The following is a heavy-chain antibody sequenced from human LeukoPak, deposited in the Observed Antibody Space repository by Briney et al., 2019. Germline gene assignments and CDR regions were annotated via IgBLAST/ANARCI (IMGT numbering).Heavy chain of an antibody. V-gene: IGHV3-23*01. CDR2: ISPGAAT. J-gene: IGHJ4*02. D-gene: IGHD3-22*01. Sequence: PGGSLRLSCAASGFSFSSSAMSWVRQAPGKGLEWVSSISPGAATYYADSVKGRFTSSRDNSKNTLYLQMNSLRAEDTAVYYCAKVSDYYDSSGFYDYWGQGTLVTVSS. CDR3: AKVSDYYDSSGFYDY. CDR1: GFSFSSSA.